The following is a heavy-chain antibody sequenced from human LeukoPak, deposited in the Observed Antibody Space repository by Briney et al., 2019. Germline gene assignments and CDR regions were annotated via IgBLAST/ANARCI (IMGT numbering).Heavy chain of an antibody. Sequence: ASVKVSCRASGYXFTSYGMSWVRQAPGQGLEWMGGISAYNGNTNYAQKFQGRVTMTTDTSTSTAYMELRSLRSDDTAVYYCAREIEYCTNGVCFPWFDPWGQGTLVTVSS. CDR3: AREIEYCTNGVCFPWFDP. D-gene: IGHD2-8*01. J-gene: IGHJ5*02. CDR2: ISAYNGNT. CDR1: GYXFTSYG. V-gene: IGHV1-18*01.